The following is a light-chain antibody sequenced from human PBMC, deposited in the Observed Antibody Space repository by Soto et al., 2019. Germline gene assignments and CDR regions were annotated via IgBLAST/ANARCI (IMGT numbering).Light chain of an antibody. CDR3: QQYYSIPWT. Sequence: DIVMTQSPDSLAVSLGEXATINCKSSQTVLYSSNSKNYLAWYQQKPGQPPKLLIYWASTRESGVPDRFSGSGSGTDFTLTISSLQAEDVAVYYCQQYYSIPWTFGQGTKVDIK. CDR1: QTVLYSSNSKNY. V-gene: IGKV4-1*01. CDR2: WAS. J-gene: IGKJ1*01.